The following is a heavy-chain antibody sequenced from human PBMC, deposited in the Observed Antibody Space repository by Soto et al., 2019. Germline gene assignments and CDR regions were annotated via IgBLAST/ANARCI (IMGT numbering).Heavy chain of an antibody. CDR1: GFTFSSYP. CDR2: ISYDGGNQ. V-gene: IGHV3-30-3*01. Sequence: PVGSLRLSCEASGFTFSSYPMHWVRQAPGKGLEWVTVISYDGGNQYYADSVKGRFTISRDNSKDTLYLQMHSLRSDDTAVYFCARGPITQTSFIDHWGQGTLVTVSS. CDR3: ARGPITQTSFIDH. D-gene: IGHD1-20*01. J-gene: IGHJ4*02.